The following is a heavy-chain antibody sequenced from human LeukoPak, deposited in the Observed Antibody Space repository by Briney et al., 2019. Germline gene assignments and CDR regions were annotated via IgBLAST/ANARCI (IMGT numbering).Heavy chain of an antibody. CDR3: ARLGYYDTSTRSNAFDI. V-gene: IGHV4-39*02. CDR2: IHYSGMT. D-gene: IGHD3-22*01. Sequence: PSETLSLTCSVSGGSIRVSDYYWAWIRQSPGTGLEWIGCIHYSGMTYFNPSLESRITMSVDTSKNHFSLELTSVIAADTAIYSCARLGYYDTSTRSNAFDIWGQGTMVTVSS. J-gene: IGHJ3*02. CDR1: GGSIRVSDYY.